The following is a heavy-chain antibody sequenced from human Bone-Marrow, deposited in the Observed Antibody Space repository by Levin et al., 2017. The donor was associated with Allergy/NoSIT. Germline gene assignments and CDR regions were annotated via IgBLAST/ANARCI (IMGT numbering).Heavy chain of an antibody. CDR1: GFTLSDYS. CDR2: ISSSSEYI. J-gene: IGHJ4*02. CDR3: ARDHGYIPEY. Sequence: GGSLRLSCVVSGFTLSDYSMNWVRQVPGKGLEWVSSISSSSEYINYADSVKGRFTISRDNGKNSLHLQLNSLRVEDTAVYYCARDHGYIPEYWGQGTLVTVSS. V-gene: IGHV3-21*01. D-gene: IGHD5-24*01.